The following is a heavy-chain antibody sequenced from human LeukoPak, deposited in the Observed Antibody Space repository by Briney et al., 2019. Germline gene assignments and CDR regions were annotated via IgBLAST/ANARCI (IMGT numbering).Heavy chain of an antibody. CDR1: GFTFSGSA. CDR3: TTDIVVVPAANYYYYMDV. CDR2: IRSKANSYAT. D-gene: IGHD2-2*01. V-gene: IGHV3-73*01. J-gene: IGHJ6*03. Sequence: GGSLRLSCAASGFTFSGSAMHWVRQASGKGLEWVGRIRSKANSYATAYAASVKGRFTISRDDSKNTAYLQMNSLKTEDTAVYYCTTDIVVVPAANYYYYMDVWGKGTTVTVSS.